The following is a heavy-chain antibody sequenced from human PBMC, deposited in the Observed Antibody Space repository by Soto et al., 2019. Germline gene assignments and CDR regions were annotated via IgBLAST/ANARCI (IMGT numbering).Heavy chain of an antibody. J-gene: IGHJ5*02. CDR1: GFTFSFYA. V-gene: IGHV3-33*01. CDR2: IWQDGSNK. D-gene: IGHD2-15*01. Sequence: QVQLVESGGGVVQPGRSLRLSCAASGFTFSFYAMHWVRQAPGKGLEWVAVIWQDGSNKSYADSVKGRSTISRDNSNKTLYLQRDSPRAEDTAVYSCAREARILSLDWVDPLGEGTLVTASS. CDR3: AREARILSLDWVDP.